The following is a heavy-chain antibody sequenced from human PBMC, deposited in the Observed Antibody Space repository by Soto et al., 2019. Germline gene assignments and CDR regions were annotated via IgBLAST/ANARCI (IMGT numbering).Heavy chain of an antibody. D-gene: IGHD3-22*01. CDR1: GFTFSSYG. CDR3: AKSPLGFTMIVVVLPDY. CDR2: ISYDGSNK. V-gene: IGHV3-30*18. Sequence: GGSLRLSCAASGFTFSSYGMHWVRQAPGKGLEWVAVISYDGSNKYYADSVKGRFTISRDNSKNTLYLQMNSLRAEDTAVYYCAKSPLGFTMIVVVLPDYWGQGTLVTVSS. J-gene: IGHJ4*02.